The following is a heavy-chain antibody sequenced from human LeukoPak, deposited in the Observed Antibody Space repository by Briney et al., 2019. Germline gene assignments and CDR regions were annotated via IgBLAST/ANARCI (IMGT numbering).Heavy chain of an antibody. CDR3: ARGRVLRIDY. D-gene: IGHD3-10*01. CDR1: GFTFSSYE. Sequence: GGSLRLTCAASGFTFSSYEMNWVRQAPGKGLEWVSYISSSGSTIYYADSVKGRFTISRDNAKNSLYLQMNSLRAEDTAVYYCARGRVLRIDYWGQGTLVTVSS. J-gene: IGHJ4*02. CDR2: ISSSGSTI. V-gene: IGHV3-48*03.